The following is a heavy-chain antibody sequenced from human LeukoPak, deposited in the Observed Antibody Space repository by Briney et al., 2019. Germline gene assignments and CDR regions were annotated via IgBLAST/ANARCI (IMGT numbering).Heavy chain of an antibody. J-gene: IGHJ4*02. D-gene: IGHD3-22*01. CDR1: VYSFTSYY. V-gene: IGHV1-46*01. Sequence: ASVKVSCKASVYSFTSYYMHWVRQAPGQGLEWMGIINPSGGRARNAQKFQVRVTMTRDTSTSTVYLELRSLRPEDTDVYYCSRDGRGDYYDSSGYPFDDWGQGTLVTVSS. CDR2: INPSGGRA. CDR3: SRDGRGDYYDSSGYPFDD.